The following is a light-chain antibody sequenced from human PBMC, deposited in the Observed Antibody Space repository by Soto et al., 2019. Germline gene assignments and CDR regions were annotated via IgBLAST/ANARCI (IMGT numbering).Light chain of an antibody. Sequence: DIQMTQSPSSLSASVGDRVTITCRASQGVSNYLAWYQQKPGRVPKLLIYTASTLQSGVPSRFSGSGSGTDLTLTIRDLQPEDVATYYCQKYSSAPFTFGPGTKVDIK. CDR1: QGVSNY. CDR2: TAS. V-gene: IGKV1-27*01. J-gene: IGKJ3*01. CDR3: QKYSSAPFT.